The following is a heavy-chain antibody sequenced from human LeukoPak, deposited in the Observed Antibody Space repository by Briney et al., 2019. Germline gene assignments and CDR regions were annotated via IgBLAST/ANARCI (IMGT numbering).Heavy chain of an antibody. Sequence: GGSLRLSCAASGFTVSNNYMSWVLQAPGKGLEWVSVIYSGGSTYYADSVKGRFTISRDNSKKTLYLQMNSLRAEDTAVYYCARDLTAYFDYWGQGTLVTVSS. V-gene: IGHV3-66*01. CDR1: GFTVSNNY. CDR3: ARDLTAYFDY. J-gene: IGHJ4*02. CDR2: IYSGGST. D-gene: IGHD3-16*01.